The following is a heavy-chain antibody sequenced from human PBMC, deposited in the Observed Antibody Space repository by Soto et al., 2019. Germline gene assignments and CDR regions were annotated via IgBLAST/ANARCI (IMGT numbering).Heavy chain of an antibody. D-gene: IGHD2-2*01. V-gene: IGHV5-51*01. J-gene: IGHJ6*02. CDR2: IYPGDSDT. Sequence: GESLKISCNGSGYSFTIYWIGWVRQMPGKGLEWMGIIYPGDSDTRYSPSFQGQVTISADKSISTAYLQWSSLKASDTAMYYCARQSCSSTSCYLGGMDVWGQGTTVTVSS. CDR1: GYSFTIYW. CDR3: ARQSCSSTSCYLGGMDV.